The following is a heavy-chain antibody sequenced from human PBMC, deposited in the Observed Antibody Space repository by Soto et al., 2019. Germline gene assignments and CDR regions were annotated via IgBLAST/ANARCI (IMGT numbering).Heavy chain of an antibody. CDR1: GFTFSRYS. CDR2: ITISSSSK. Sequence: GSLRLSCAASGFTFSRYSMNWVRQAPGKGLEWVSSITISSSSKNYADSVRGRFTISRDNAKNSLFLQMNSLRAEDTAVYFCARDYYYDSSGYSPLDYWGQGTLVTVSS. J-gene: IGHJ4*02. V-gene: IGHV3-21*01. CDR3: ARDYYYDSSGYSPLDY. D-gene: IGHD3-22*01.